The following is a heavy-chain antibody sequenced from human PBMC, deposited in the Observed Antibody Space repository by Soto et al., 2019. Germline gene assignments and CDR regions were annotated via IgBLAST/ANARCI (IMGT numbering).Heavy chain of an antibody. D-gene: IGHD1-26*01. CDR1: RASVTSGGYV. V-gene: IGHV4-31*02. CDR3: AVHGATAGGALSNGCGP. CDR2: IYSSGAT. J-gene: IGHJ5*02. Sequence: TLSLTCSVSRASVTSGGYVWTCIRQLPGKGLEWIGYIYSSGATQDNPSSRTRLAMSLEQSSNQFYLTLSSVTVADTAVYYCAVHGATAGGALSNGCGPWGRGSLVTVSS.